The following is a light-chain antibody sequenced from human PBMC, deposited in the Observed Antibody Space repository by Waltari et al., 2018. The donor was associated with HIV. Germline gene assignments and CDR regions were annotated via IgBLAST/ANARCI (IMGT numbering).Light chain of an antibody. CDR2: RHN. J-gene: IGLJ3*02. Sequence: QSVLTQPPSASGTPGQRVTISCSGSSSTIGRNYVFLSQQFPGTAPKLLIYRHNQRPSGVPDRFSGSKSGTSASLAISGLRSEDEADYYCAAWDDSLSAWVFGGGTKLTVL. V-gene: IGLV1-47*01. CDR1: SSTIGRNY. CDR3: AAWDDSLSAWV.